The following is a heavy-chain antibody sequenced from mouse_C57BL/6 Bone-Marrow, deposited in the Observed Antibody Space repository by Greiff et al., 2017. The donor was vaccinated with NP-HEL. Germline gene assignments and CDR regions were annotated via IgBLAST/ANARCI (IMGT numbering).Heavy chain of an antibody. D-gene: IGHD1-1*01. Sequence: EVMLVESGGGLVKPGGSLKLSCAASGFTFSSYAMSWVRQTPEKRLEWVATLSDGGSYTYYPDNVKGRFTISRDNAKNNLYLQMSHLKSEDTSMYYCARERIYYYGSKSYYYAMDYWGQGTSVTVSS. CDR2: LSDGGSYT. V-gene: IGHV5-4*01. CDR3: ARERIYYYGSKSYYYAMDY. J-gene: IGHJ4*01. CDR1: GFTFSSYA.